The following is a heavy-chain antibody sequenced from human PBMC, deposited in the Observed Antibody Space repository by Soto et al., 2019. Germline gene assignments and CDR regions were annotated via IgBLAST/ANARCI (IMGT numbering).Heavy chain of an antibody. Sequence: GESLKISCKGSGYSFTSYWISWVRQMPGKGLEWMGRIDPSDSYTNYSPSFQGHVTISADESISTAYLQWSSLKASDTAMYYCARHRSIAARLGYWGQGTLVTVSS. CDR2: IDPSDSYT. V-gene: IGHV5-10-1*01. CDR1: GYSFTSYW. CDR3: ARHRSIAARLGY. D-gene: IGHD6-6*01. J-gene: IGHJ4*02.